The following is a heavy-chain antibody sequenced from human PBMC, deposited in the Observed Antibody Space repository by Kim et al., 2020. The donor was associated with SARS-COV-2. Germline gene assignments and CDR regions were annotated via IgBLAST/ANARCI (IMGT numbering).Heavy chain of an antibody. CDR2: IDTKTGNP. CDR1: GYTFTDYT. Sequence: ASVKVSCKASGYTFTDYTMNWVRQAPGQGLEWMGWIDTKTGNPTYGQGFTGRLVFSLDIAVGTAYLQISSLKTEDTAVFYCARSGVMDVWGQGTTVTV. D-gene: IGHD3-10*01. J-gene: IGHJ6*02. CDR3: ARSGVMDV. V-gene: IGHV7-4-1*02.